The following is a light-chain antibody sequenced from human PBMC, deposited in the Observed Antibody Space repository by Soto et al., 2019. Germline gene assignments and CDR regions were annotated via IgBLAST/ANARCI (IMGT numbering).Light chain of an antibody. Sequence: QAVVTQPPSASGSPGQSVAISCTGTSSDVGGYNYVSWYQQHPGKAPKLMIYEVNKRPSGVPDRFSGSKSGNTASLTVSGLQAEDEADYYRSSYAGSSNVFGTGTKLTVL. V-gene: IGLV2-8*01. CDR1: SSDVGGYNY. J-gene: IGLJ1*01. CDR2: EVN. CDR3: SSYAGSSNV.